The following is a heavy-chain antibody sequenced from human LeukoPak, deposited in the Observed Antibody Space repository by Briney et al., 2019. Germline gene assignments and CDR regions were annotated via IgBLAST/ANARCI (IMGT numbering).Heavy chain of an antibody. CDR1: GGSISSSSYY. Sequence: SETLSLTCTVSGGSISSSSYYWGWIRQPPGKGLEWIGSIYYTGSTYYNSSLKSRVTISVDTSRNQFSLMLSSVTAADMAVYYGASQRRGGSSYYMDVWGKGTTVTVAS. CDR3: ASQRRGGSSYYMDV. V-gene: IGHV4-39*01. J-gene: IGHJ6*03. CDR2: IYYTGST. D-gene: IGHD6-6*01.